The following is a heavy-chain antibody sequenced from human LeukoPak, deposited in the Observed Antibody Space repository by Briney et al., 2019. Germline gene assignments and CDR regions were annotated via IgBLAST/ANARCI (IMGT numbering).Heavy chain of an antibody. J-gene: IGHJ4*02. D-gene: IGHD6-19*01. V-gene: IGHV3-23*01. Sequence: GGSLRLSCTASGLSLNSYAISWVRQAPGKGLEWVSAISGSGGTTYYADSVKGRFTISRDNSKNTLYLQINSLRAEDTAVYYCAKDHLPGIVVADRDYWGLGTLVTVSS. CDR2: ISGSGGTT. CDR3: AKDHLPGIVVADRDY. CDR1: GLSLNSYA.